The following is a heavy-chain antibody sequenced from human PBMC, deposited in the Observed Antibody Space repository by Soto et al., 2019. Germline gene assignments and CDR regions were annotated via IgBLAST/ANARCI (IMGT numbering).Heavy chain of an antibody. D-gene: IGHD2-8*01. CDR2: LTASGLNT. CDR3: AKGLGNAKEV. CDR1: GFNFGSYG. Sequence: EVQLLESGGGLVQPGGSLRLSCSASGFNFGSYGMSWVRQAPGKGLEWVSGLTASGLNTYYPDSVKGRFTISRDNSRNTVYLQMSGLRVEDTAVFHCAKGLGNAKEVWGQGTTVTVSS. J-gene: IGHJ6*02. V-gene: IGHV3-23*01.